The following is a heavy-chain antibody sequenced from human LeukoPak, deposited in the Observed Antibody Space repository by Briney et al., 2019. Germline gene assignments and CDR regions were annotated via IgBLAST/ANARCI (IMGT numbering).Heavy chain of an antibody. Sequence: PSETLSLTCTVSGGSISSYYWSWIRQPPGKGLEWIGYIYYSGSTNYNPSLKSRVTISVDTSKNQFSLKLSSVTAADTAVYYCARDPTLAAADYYYGMDVWGQGTTVTVSS. CDR1: GGSISSYY. D-gene: IGHD6-13*01. CDR3: ARDPTLAAADYYYGMDV. CDR2: IYYSGST. J-gene: IGHJ6*02. V-gene: IGHV4-59*01.